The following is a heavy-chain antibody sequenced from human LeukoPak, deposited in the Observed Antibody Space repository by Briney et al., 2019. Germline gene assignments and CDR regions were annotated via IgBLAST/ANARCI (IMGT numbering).Heavy chain of an antibody. CDR1: GYTLTELS. D-gene: IGHD6-19*01. Sequence: ASVKVSCKVSGYTLTELSMHWVRQAPGKGLEWMGGFDPEDGETIYAQKFQGRVTMTEDTSTDTAYMELSSLRSEDTAVYYCATNAFSSGWPPFNYWGQGTLVTVSS. CDR3: ATNAFSSGWPPFNY. J-gene: IGHJ4*02. V-gene: IGHV1-24*01. CDR2: FDPEDGET.